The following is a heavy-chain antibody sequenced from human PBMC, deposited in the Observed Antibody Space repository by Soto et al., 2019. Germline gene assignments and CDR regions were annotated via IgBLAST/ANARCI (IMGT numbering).Heavy chain of an antibody. D-gene: IGHD3-10*01. Sequence: QVQLQQWGAGLLKPSETLSLTCAVYGGSFSGYYWSWIRQPPGKGLGWIGEINHRGSTNYNPSLKSLVTISVDTSKNQFSLKLSSVTAADTAVYYCATRGYYGSGSYWWFDPWGQGTLVTVSS. CDR2: INHRGST. CDR1: GGSFSGYY. V-gene: IGHV4-34*01. CDR3: ATRGYYGSGSYWWFDP. J-gene: IGHJ5*02.